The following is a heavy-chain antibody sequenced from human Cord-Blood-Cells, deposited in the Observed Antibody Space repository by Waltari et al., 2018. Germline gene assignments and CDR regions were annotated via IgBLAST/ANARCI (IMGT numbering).Heavy chain of an antibody. V-gene: IGHV3-74*01. D-gene: IGHD4-17*01. CDR2: ISSDGSST. CDR1: GVTFSSYW. Sequence: EVQLVESGGGLVQPGGSLRLSCAASGVTFSSYWMHWVRQAPGKGLVGVSRISSDGSSTSYADSVKGRFTIARDNAKNTLYLQMNSLRAEDTAVYYCARSIRLPTVTTYYYYYGMDVWGQGTTVTVSS. J-gene: IGHJ6*02. CDR3: ARSIRLPTVTTYYYYYGMDV.